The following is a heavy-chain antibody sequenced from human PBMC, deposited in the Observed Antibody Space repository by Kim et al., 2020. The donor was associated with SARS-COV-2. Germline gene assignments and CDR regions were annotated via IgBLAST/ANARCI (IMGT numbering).Heavy chain of an antibody. CDR3: AREGYSSGWVRGWGYYGMDV. J-gene: IGHJ6*02. CDR2: ISYDGSNK. CDR1: GFTFSSYA. V-gene: IGHV3-30*04. Sequence: GGSLRLSCAASGFTFSSYAMHWVRQAPGKGLEWVAVISYDGSNKYYADSVKGRFTISRDNSKNTLYLQMNSLRAEDTAVYYCAREGYSSGWVRGWGYYGMDVWGQGTTVTVSS. D-gene: IGHD6-19*01.